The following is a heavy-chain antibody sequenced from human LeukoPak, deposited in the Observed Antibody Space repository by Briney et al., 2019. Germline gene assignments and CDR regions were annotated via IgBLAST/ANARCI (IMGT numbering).Heavy chain of an antibody. Sequence: GGSLRPSCAASGFTFSSYSMNWVRQAPGKGLEWVSYISSSSNTIYYADSVKGRFTISRDNAKNTVYLQMNSLRAEDTAVYYCARGKYGGYFIDYWGQGTLVTVSS. CDR3: ARGKYGGYFIDY. D-gene: IGHD5-12*01. V-gene: IGHV3-48*04. J-gene: IGHJ4*02. CDR1: GFTFSSYS. CDR2: ISSSSNTI.